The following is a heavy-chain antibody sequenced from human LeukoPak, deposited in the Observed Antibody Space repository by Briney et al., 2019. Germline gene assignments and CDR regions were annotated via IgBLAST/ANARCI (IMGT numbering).Heavy chain of an antibody. CDR3: AKDPGPIQQLYYFDY. CDR1: GFTFSSYA. D-gene: IGHD4-11*01. V-gene: IGHV3-23*01. Sequence: GGSLRLSCAASGFTFSSYAMSWVRQAPGKGLEWVSAISGSGGSTYYADSVKGRFTISRDNSKNTLYLQMNSLRAEDTAVYYCAKDPGPIQQLYYFDYWGQGTLVTVSS. CDR2: ISGSGGST. J-gene: IGHJ4*02.